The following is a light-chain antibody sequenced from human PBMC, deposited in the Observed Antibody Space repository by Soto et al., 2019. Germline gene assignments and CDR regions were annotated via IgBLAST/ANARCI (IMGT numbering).Light chain of an antibody. J-gene: IGKJ1*01. CDR3: QQYNNGPPWT. V-gene: IGKV3-15*01. CDR1: QSVSNN. CDR2: GAS. Sequence: EIVMPQSTATLSVSTGESATLSCRASQSVSNNLAWYQQKPGQAPRLLIYGASTRATGIPARFSGSGSGTEFSLTISSLQSEEFAVDYCQQYNNGPPWTFGQGAKVELK.